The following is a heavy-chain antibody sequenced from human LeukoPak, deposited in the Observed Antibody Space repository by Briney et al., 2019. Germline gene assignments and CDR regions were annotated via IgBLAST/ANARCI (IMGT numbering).Heavy chain of an antibody. CDR2: ILYDERDK. Sequence: GVSVRLSCAASRFTLYSYRMIWLPQAPGMGWVGGIFILYDERDKYHTLPVRGRITISRDISKNTLYLQMNSLRAEDAAVYHCAKDSESYYSRGSTIDYWGQGTLVTVSS. D-gene: IGHD3-10*01. CDR1: RFTLYSYR. J-gene: IGHJ4*02. V-gene: IGHV3-30*02. CDR3: AKDSESYYSRGSTIDY.